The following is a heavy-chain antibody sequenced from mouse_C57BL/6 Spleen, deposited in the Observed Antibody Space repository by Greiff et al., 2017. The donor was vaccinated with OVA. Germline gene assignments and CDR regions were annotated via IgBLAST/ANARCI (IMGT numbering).Heavy chain of an antibody. CDR2: ISSGSSTI. Sequence: EVKLMESGGGLVKPGGSLKLSCAASGFTFSDYGMHWVRQAPEKGLEWVAYISSGSSTIYYADTVKGRFTISRDNAKNTLFLQMTSLRSEDTAMYYCARQHAYWGQGTLVTVSA. J-gene: IGHJ3*01. CDR3: ARQHAY. V-gene: IGHV5-17*01. CDR1: GFTFSDYG.